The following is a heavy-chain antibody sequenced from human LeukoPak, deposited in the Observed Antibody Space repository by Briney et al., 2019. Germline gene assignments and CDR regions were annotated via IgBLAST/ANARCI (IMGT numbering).Heavy chain of an antibody. Sequence: GESLKISGEGSGYSFTNYWIDWVRQMPGKGLEWMGIIYPGDSDTRYSPSFQGQVSISADKSISTAYLQWSSLKASDTAMYCCATGSYSDYFDYWGQGTLVTVSS. J-gene: IGHJ4*02. CDR3: ATGSYSDYFDY. D-gene: IGHD3-10*01. CDR2: IYPGDSDT. V-gene: IGHV5-51*01. CDR1: GYSFTNYW.